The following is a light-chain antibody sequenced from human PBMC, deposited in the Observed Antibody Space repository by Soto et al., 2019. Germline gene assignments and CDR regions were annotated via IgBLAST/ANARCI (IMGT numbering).Light chain of an antibody. CDR1: QSVSSSY. V-gene: IGKV3-20*01. CDR2: GAS. CDR3: QQYGNSPPYT. J-gene: IGKJ2*01. Sequence: EIVLTQSPGTLSLSPGERATLSCRASQSVSSSYLAWYQQKPGQAPRLLIYGASSRATGVPDRFSGSGSGTDFTLTISRLEPEDSAVYYCQQYGNSPPYTFGQGTKLEI.